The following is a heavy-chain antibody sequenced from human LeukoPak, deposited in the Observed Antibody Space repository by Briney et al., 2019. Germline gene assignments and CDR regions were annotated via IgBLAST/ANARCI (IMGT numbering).Heavy chain of an antibody. CDR3: ARVKIFGVAISNWFDP. J-gene: IGHJ5*02. V-gene: IGHV1-18*04. CDR1: GYTFTDYY. CDR2: ISAYNGDT. D-gene: IGHD3-3*01. Sequence: ASVKVSCKASGYTFTDYYMHWVRQAPGQGLEWMGYISAYNGDTYYSQKFQGRATMTTDTLTSTAFMELRSLRSDDTAIYYCARVKIFGVAISNWFDPWGQGTLVTVSS.